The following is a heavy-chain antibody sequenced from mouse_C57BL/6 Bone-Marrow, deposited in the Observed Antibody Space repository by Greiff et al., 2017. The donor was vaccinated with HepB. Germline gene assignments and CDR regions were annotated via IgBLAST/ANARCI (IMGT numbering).Heavy chain of an antibody. J-gene: IGHJ4*01. Sequence: QVQLQQPGAELVKPGASVKLSCKASGYTFTSYWMHWVKQRPGRGLEWIGRIDPNSGGTKYNEKFKSKATLTVDKPSSTAYMQLSSLTSEDSAVYYCARPHYYGSSRYYAMDYWGQGTSVTVSS. CDR2: IDPNSGGT. CDR3: ARPHYYGSSRYYAMDY. D-gene: IGHD1-1*01. V-gene: IGHV1-72*01. CDR1: GYTFTSYW.